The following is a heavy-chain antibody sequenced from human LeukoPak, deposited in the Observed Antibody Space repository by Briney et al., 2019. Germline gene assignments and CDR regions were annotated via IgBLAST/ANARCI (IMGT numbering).Heavy chain of an antibody. CDR3: AKGGYSGYWEPFDY. V-gene: IGHV3-23*01. D-gene: IGHD5-12*01. J-gene: IGHJ4*02. Sequence: GGSLRLSCAASGFTFTYYTMNWVRQAPGKGLEWVSAISGSGGSTYYADSVKGRFTISRDNSKNTLYLQMNSLRAEDTAVYYCAKGGYSGYWEPFDYWGQGTLVTVSS. CDR2: ISGSGGST. CDR1: GFTFTYYT.